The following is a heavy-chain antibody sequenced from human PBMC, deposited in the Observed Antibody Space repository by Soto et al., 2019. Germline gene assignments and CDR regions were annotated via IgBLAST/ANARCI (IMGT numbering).Heavy chain of an antibody. CDR2: IYYSGST. J-gene: IGHJ2*01. CDR1: GGSISSGGYY. Sequence: PSETLSLTCTVSGGSISSGGYYWSWIRQHPGKGLEWIGYIYYSGSTYYNPSLKSRVTISVDTSKNQFSLKLSSVTAADTAVYYCARAPEAGYYDSSGYPPWHFDPWGRGTLVTVSS. D-gene: IGHD3-22*01. CDR3: ARAPEAGYYDSSGYPPWHFDP. V-gene: IGHV4-31*03.